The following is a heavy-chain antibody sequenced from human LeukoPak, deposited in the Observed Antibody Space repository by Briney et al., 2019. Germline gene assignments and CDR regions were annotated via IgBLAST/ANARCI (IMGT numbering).Heavy chain of an antibody. D-gene: IGHD2-2*01. Sequence: SQTLSLTCTVSGGSISSGGYYWSWIRQHPGKGLEWIGYIYYSGSTYYNPSLKSRVTISVDTSKNQFSLKLSPVTAADTAVYYCARKRAGVPADYNWFDPWGQGTLVTVSS. CDR3: ARKRAGVPADYNWFDP. CDR1: GGSISSGGYY. CDR2: IYYSGST. J-gene: IGHJ5*02. V-gene: IGHV4-31*03.